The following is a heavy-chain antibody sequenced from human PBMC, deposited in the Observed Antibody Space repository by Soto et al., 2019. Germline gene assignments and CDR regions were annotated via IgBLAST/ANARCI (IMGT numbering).Heavy chain of an antibody. Sequence: QVQLVESGGGVVQPGRSLRLSCAASGFTFSSYAMHWVRQAPGKGLEWVAVISYDGSNKYYADSVKGRFTISRDNSKNTLYLQMHSLRAEDTAVYYCARDNSPQQWLGKYFQHWGQGTLVTVSS. J-gene: IGHJ1*01. CDR3: ARDNSPQQWLGKYFQH. V-gene: IGHV3-30-3*01. D-gene: IGHD6-19*01. CDR2: ISYDGSNK. CDR1: GFTFSSYA.